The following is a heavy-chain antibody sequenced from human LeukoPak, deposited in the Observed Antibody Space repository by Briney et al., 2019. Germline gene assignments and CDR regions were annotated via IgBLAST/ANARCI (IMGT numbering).Heavy chain of an antibody. D-gene: IGHD4-23*01. Sequence: SETLSLTCAVHGGSFSGYHWNWIRQSPGKGLEWIAEINDRGHTNYNPSLESRITISVDTSKKQFSLNLSSVTAADTAVYYCARDPTTVVTTPYYFDFWGQGTLVTVSS. V-gene: IGHV4-34*01. CDR1: GGSFSGYH. CDR2: INDRGHT. CDR3: ARDPTTVVTTPYYFDF. J-gene: IGHJ4*02.